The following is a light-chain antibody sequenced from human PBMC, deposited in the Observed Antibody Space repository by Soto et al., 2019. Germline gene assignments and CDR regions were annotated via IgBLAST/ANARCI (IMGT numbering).Light chain of an antibody. CDR3: SSYTSSTAYV. Sequence: QSVLTQPASVSGSPGQSITIYCTGTSXDVGGYNYVSWYQLHPGKAPKLILYEVTNRPSGVSDRFSGSKSGNTASLTISGLQAEDEADYYCSSYTSSTAYVFGTGTKVTVL. V-gene: IGLV2-14*01. J-gene: IGLJ1*01. CDR1: SXDVGGYNY. CDR2: EVT.